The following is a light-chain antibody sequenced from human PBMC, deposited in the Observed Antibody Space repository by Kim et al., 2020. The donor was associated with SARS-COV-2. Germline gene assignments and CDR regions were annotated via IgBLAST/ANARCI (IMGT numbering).Light chain of an antibody. CDR1: SLRTYY. CDR3: NSRDSSGNHLV. CDR2: GKN. V-gene: IGLV3-19*01. J-gene: IGLJ3*02. Sequence: SSELTQDPAVSVALGQTVRITCQGDSLRTYYASWYQQKPGQAPVLVIYGKNNRPSGIPDRFSASTSGNTGSLTITGAQAEDEADYYCNSRDSSGNHLVFG.